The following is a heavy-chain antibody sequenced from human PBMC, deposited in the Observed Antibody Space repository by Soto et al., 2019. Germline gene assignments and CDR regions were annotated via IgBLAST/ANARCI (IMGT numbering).Heavy chain of an antibody. CDR2: IYSGTT. V-gene: IGHV4-30-2*01. J-gene: IGHJ4*02. D-gene: IGHD2-15*01. Sequence: SETLSLTCAVSGGSIISGGYSWSWIRQPPGKGLEWIGYIYSGTTHYNPSLESRVTIAMDRSKNQVSLSLKSVTAADTAVYYCAREDSGAFFDFWGQGTLVTVS. CDR3: AREDSGAFFDF. CDR1: GGSIISGGYS.